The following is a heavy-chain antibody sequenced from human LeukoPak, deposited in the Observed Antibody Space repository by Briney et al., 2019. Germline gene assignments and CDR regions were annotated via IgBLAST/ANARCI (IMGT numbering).Heavy chain of an antibody. CDR2: IIPIFGTA. V-gene: IGHV1-69*13. CDR3: ASSIGYCGGDCY. CDR1: GGTFSSYA. Sequence: SVKVSCKASGGTFSSYAISWVRQAPGQGLEWMGRIIPIFGTANYAQKFQGRVTITADESTSTAYMELSSLRSEDTAVYYCASSIGYCGGDCYWGQGTLVTVSS. J-gene: IGHJ4*02. D-gene: IGHD2-21*01.